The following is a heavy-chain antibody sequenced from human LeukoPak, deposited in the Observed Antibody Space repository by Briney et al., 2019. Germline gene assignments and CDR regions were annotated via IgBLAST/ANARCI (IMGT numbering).Heavy chain of an antibody. CDR3: ARLGVIIPFIDY. V-gene: IGHV4-34*01. Sequence: SETLSLTCAVYGGSFSGYYWSWIRQPPGKGLEWIGEINHRRSTNYNPSLKSRVTMSVDTSKNQFSLNLSSVTAADTAVYYCARLGVIIPFIDYWGQGTLVTVSS. J-gene: IGHJ4*02. CDR2: INHRRST. CDR1: GGSFSGYY. D-gene: IGHD3-10*01.